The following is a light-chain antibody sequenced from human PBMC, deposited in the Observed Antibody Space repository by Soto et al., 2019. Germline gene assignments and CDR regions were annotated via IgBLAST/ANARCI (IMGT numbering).Light chain of an antibody. CDR3: QSYDSGLVGLI. J-gene: IGLJ2*01. Sequence: QSVLTQPPSVSGAPGQRVTIACTGSMSNIGAGYDVHWYRHLPGAAPKLLLSGHSHRPSGVPDRLSGSKSGTSASLAITGLQAEDEATYYCQSYDSGLVGLIFGAGTKLTVL. CDR2: GHS. V-gene: IGLV1-40*01. CDR1: MSNIGAGYD.